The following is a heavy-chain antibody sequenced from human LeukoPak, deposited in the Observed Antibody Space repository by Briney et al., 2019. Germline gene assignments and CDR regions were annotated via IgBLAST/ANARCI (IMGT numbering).Heavy chain of an antibody. CDR1: GFTFSDYY. CDR3: ARDLTMMSAFDI. D-gene: IGHD3-22*01. V-gene: IGHV3-11*01. J-gene: IGHJ3*02. Sequence: PGGSLRLSCAASGFTFSDYYMSWIRQAPGKGLEWVSYISSSGSTIYYADSVEGRFTISRDNAKNSLYLQMNSLRAEDTAVYYCARDLTMMSAFDIWGQGTMVTVSS. CDR2: ISSSGSTI.